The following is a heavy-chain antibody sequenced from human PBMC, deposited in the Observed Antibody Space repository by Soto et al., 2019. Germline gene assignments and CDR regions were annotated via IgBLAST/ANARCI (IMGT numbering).Heavy chain of an antibody. CDR1: GFMFIDYA. D-gene: IGHD3-16*02. V-gene: IGHV3-9*01. CDR2: ISWNGDEV. J-gene: IGHJ4*02. CDR3: VKGGVTFGGLIGDS. Sequence: EVQLVESGGDLVQPGGSLRLSCAASGFMFIDYAMHWVRRAPGKGLEWVSGISWNGDEVGYADSVKGRFTISKDNAKNSLHLQVNSLRPDDTAFYYCVKGGVTFGGLIGDSWGQGTLVTVSS.